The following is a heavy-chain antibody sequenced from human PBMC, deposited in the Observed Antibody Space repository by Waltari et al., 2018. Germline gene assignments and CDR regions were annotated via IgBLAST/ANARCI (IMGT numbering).Heavy chain of an antibody. D-gene: IGHD6-6*01. CDR2: ISSSRSTI. CDR3: ARAKYSSSRGSGGFDP. J-gene: IGHJ5*02. V-gene: IGHV3-48*04. Sequence: EVQLVESGGGLVQPGGSLRLSCAASGFTFSSYSMNWVRQAPGKGMEWVSYISSSRSTIYYADAVKGRFTISRDNAKNSRYLQMNSLRAEDTAVYYCARAKYSSSRGSGGFDPWGQGTLVTVSS. CDR1: GFTFSSYS.